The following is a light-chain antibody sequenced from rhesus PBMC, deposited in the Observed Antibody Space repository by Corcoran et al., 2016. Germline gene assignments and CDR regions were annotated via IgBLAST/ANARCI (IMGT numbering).Light chain of an antibody. CDR3: LQDYTTPYS. J-gene: IGKJ2*01. Sequence: DIQMTQSPSSLSASVGDRVTVTCRASQGINKESSWYQQKPGKAPKLLIYAAPSLQPGVSSRFSGSGSGTDYTLTISSLQPEDVATYYCLQDYTTPYSFGQGTKVEIK. CDR2: AAP. V-gene: IGKV1-94*01. CDR1: QGINKE.